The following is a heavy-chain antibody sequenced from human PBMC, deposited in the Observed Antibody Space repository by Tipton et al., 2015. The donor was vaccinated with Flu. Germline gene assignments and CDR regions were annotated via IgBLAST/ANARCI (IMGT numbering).Heavy chain of an antibody. D-gene: IGHD5-18*01. V-gene: IGHV1-24*01. CDR1: GLRLSEFS. CDR2: FDAEDGET. J-gene: IGHJ4*02. CDR3: AADQGDGYIVRPFDY. Sequence: QLVQSGAEVKKPGASVKVSCKVSGLRLSEFSMHWVRQAPGQGLEWLGGFDAEDGETIYAQKFQDRVTLTEDTSTDTAYMELSSLRSEDTAMYFCAADQGDGYIVRPFDYWGQGTLVTVSS.